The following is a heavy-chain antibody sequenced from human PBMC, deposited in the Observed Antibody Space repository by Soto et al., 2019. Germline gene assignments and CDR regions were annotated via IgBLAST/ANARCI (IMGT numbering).Heavy chain of an antibody. CDR2: ISGSSTYI. Sequence: PWWSLRLSCVGSVFTFSNYKMNWFRQAPGQGLEWVSSISGSSTYIYYADSVRGRFTISRDNAKNSVHLQMNSLRVEDTAVYFCAREELPPGTSFNSWFDPWGQGTLVTVSS. J-gene: IGHJ5*02. CDR1: VFTFSNYK. D-gene: IGHD1-1*01. CDR3: AREELPPGTSFNSWFDP. V-gene: IGHV3-21*01.